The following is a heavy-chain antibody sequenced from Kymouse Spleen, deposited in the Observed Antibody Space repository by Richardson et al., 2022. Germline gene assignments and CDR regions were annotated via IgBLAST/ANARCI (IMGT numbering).Heavy chain of an antibody. CDR3: TTDVVVPAAIAEYFQH. CDR1: GFTFSNAW. D-gene: IGHD2-2*02. V-gene: IGHV3-15*01. Sequence: EVQLVESGGGLVKPGGSLRLSCAASGFTFSNAWMSWVRQAPGKGLEWVGRIKSKTDGGTTDYAAPVKGRFTISRDDSKNTLYLQMNSLKTEDTAVYYCTTDVVVPAAIAEYFQHWGQGTLVTVSS. CDR2: IKSKTDGGTT. J-gene: IGHJ1*01.